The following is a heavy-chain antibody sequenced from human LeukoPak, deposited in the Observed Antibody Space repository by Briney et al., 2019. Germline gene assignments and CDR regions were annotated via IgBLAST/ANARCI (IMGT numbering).Heavy chain of an antibody. J-gene: IGHJ4*02. CDR3: ARTSPTSHFDF. D-gene: IGHD3-16*01. V-gene: IGHV3-74*01. CDR1: GFTFSNYA. Sequence: GGSLRLSCAASGFTFSNYAMSWVRQAPGKGLVWVSRINGDGSNSNYADSVKGRFTISRDNARNTLYLQMNGLRAEDTALYYCARTSPTSHFDFWGQGTLVTVSS. CDR2: INGDGSNS.